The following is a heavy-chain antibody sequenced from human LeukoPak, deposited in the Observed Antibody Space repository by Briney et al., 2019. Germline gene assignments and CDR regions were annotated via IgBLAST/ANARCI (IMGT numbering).Heavy chain of an antibody. Sequence: GASVKVSCKASGYTFTGYYMHWVRQAPGQGLEWMGWINPNSGGTNYAQKFQGRVTMARDTSISTAYMELSRLRSDDTAVYYCARGVRLVRLYGMDVWGQGTTVTVSS. CDR3: ARGVRLVRLYGMDV. J-gene: IGHJ6*02. D-gene: IGHD6-19*01. CDR1: GYTFTGYY. CDR2: INPNSGGT. V-gene: IGHV1-2*02.